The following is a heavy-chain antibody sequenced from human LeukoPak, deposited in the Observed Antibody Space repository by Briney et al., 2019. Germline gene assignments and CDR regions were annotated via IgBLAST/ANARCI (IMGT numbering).Heavy chain of an antibody. Sequence: PGRPLTLSCAASGFTFSTYGMHWVRQAPGKGLEWVAVISHDGNKKYYVNSVKGRFTISRDNSKNTLYLQMNSLRAEDTAVYYCAKDEDYGDYLNWFDPWGQGTLVTVSS. CDR2: ISHDGNKK. D-gene: IGHD4-17*01. V-gene: IGHV3-30*18. CDR3: AKDEDYGDYLNWFDP. CDR1: GFTFSTYG. J-gene: IGHJ5*02.